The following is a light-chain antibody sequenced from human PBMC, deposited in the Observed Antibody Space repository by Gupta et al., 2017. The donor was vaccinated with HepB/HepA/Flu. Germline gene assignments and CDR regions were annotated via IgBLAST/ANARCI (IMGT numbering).Light chain of an antibody. V-gene: IGKV2-30*01. CDR2: EVS. CDR1: QSLLYSDGNTY. Sequence: DVVMTQSTLSLPVTLGQPASIYCRSSQSLLYSDGNTYLSWYQQRPGQSPRRLMYEVSKRDSGVPDRFSGSGSGTYFTLKISRVEAEDVGVYYCMQGTHAGFTFGPGTKVAIK. J-gene: IGKJ3*01. CDR3: MQGTHAGFT.